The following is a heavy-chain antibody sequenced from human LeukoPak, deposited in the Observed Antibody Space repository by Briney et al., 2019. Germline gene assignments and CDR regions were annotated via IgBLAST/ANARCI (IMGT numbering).Heavy chain of an antibody. CDR2: IRYDGSNQ. D-gene: IGHD2-15*01. CDR3: AKALVVAAPHDY. Sequence: GGSLRLSCAASGFTFSSYGMHWVRQAPGKGLEWVAFIRYDGSNQYYADSVKGRFTISRDNSKNTLYLQMNSLRVEDTAVYYCAKALVVAAPHDYWGQGTLVTVSS. J-gene: IGHJ4*02. CDR1: GFTFSSYG. V-gene: IGHV3-30*02.